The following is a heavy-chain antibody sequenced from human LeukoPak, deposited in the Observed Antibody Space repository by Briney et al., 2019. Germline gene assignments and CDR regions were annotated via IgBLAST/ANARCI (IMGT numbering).Heavy chain of an antibody. CDR3: AGPLTGYYYFDY. J-gene: IGHJ4*02. CDR1: GFTFSSYS. CDR2: ISSSSSTI. D-gene: IGHD3-9*01. V-gene: IGHV3-48*01. Sequence: GGSLRLSCAASGFTFSSYSMNWVRRAPGKGLEGVSYISSSSSTIYYADSVKGRFTISRDNAKNSLYLQMNSLRAEDTAVYYCAGPLTGYYYFDYWGQGTLVTVSP.